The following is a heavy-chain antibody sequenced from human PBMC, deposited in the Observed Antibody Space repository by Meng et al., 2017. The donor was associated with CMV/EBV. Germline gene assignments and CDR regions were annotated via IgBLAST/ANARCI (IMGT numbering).Heavy chain of an antibody. D-gene: IGHD3-3*01. J-gene: IGHJ4*02. CDR3: ARASYDFWSGYYSLYFDY. V-gene: IGHV4-59*01. CDR1: GGSISSYY. CDR2: IYYSGST. Sequence: SETLSLTCTVSGGSISSYYWSWIRQPPGKGLEWIGYIYYSGSTNYNPSLKSRVTISVDTSKNQFSLKLSFVTAADTAVYYCARASYDFWSGYYSLYFDYWGQGTLVTVSS.